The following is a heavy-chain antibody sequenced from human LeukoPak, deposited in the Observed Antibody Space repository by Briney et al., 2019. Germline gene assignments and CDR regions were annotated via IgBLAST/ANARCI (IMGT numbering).Heavy chain of an antibody. D-gene: IGHD3-9*01. V-gene: IGHV3-30*04. CDR2: ISHAGSNE. CDR1: GFTLDLPS. Sequence: PGRSLRLSCAASGFTLDLPSIHWVRQAPGRGLEWMGVISHAGSNEYYADSIRGRFTVSRDNSRHTLYLQMNSLRPEGTGVYFCARYRFYFDGLLADKYFYYGMDVWGQGTTVIVAS. J-gene: IGHJ6*02. CDR3: ARYRFYFDGLLADKYFYYGMDV.